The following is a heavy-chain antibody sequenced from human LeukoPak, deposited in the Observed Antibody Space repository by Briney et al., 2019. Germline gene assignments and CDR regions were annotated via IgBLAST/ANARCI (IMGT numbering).Heavy chain of an antibody. Sequence: SETLSLTCAVYGGSFSGYYWSWIRQPPGKGLEWIGEINHSGSTNYNPSLKSRVTISVDTSKNQFSLKLSSVTAADTAVYYCARGRYSSSWTHYYYGMDVSGQGTTVTVSS. V-gene: IGHV4-34*01. CDR1: GGSFSGYY. J-gene: IGHJ6*02. CDR3: ARGRYSSSWTHYYYGMDV. D-gene: IGHD6-13*01. CDR2: INHSGST.